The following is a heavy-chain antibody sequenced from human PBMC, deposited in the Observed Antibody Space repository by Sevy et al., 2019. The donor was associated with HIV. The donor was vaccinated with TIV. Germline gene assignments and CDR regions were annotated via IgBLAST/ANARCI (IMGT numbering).Heavy chain of an antibody. CDR3: AREGGYCSSTSCYTAYYYYYYGMDV. Sequence: GGSLRLSCAASGFTFSDYYMSWIRQAPGKGLEWVSYISSSGSTIYYADSVKGRLTISRDNAKNSLYLQMNSLRAEDTAVYYCAREGGYCSSTSCYTAYYYYYYGMDVWGQGTTVTVSS. D-gene: IGHD2-2*02. J-gene: IGHJ6*02. CDR2: ISSSGSTI. V-gene: IGHV3-11*01. CDR1: GFTFSDYY.